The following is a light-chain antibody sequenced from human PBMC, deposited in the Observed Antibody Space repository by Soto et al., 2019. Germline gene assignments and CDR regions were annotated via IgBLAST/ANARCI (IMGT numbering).Light chain of an antibody. Sequence: QSVLTQPPSVSGAPGQRVTLSCTGSSSNIGAGYDVHWYQQLPGTAPKLFIYGNSNRPSGVPDRFSGSKSGTSASLAITGLQAEDEADYYCQSYDSSLSVVFGGGTKLTVL. CDR1: SSNIGAGYD. CDR2: GNS. V-gene: IGLV1-40*01. J-gene: IGLJ2*01. CDR3: QSYDSSLSVV.